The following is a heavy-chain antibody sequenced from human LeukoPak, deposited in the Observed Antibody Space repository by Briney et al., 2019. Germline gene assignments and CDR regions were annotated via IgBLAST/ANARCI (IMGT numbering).Heavy chain of an antibody. J-gene: IGHJ4*02. CDR2: IYYSGST. V-gene: IGHV4-61*01. Sequence: SETLSLTCTVSGGSVSSGSYYWSWIRQPPGKGLEWIGYIYYSGSTNYNPSLKSRVTISVDTSKNQFSLKLSSVTAAGTAVYYCAREGSWNDYWGQGTLVTVSS. CDR3: AREGSWNDY. D-gene: IGHD2-15*01. CDR1: GGSVSSGSYY.